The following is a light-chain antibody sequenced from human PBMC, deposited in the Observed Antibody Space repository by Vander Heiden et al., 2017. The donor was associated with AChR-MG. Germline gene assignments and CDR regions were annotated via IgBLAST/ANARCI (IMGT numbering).Light chain of an antibody. V-gene: IGLV2-11*01. CDR1: SSDVGGYNY. CDR2: DVS. J-gene: IGLJ2*01. Sequence: QSALTQPRSVSGSPGPSVTISCTGTSSDVGGYNYVSWYQQHPGKAPKLMIYDVSKRPSEVPDRFSGSKSGNTASLTISGLQAEDEADYYCCSYAGSFLVVFGGGTKLTGL. CDR3: CSYAGSFLVV.